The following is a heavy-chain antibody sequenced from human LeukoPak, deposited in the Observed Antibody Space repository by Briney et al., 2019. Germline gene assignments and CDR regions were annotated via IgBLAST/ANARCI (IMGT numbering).Heavy chain of an antibody. V-gene: IGHV3-23*01. CDR3: VKLSGGVSV. CDR1: GFTFSSQG. CDR2: ISGSSDRT. D-gene: IGHD3-16*01. J-gene: IGHJ4*02. Sequence: PGGTLRLSCAASGFTFSSQGMTWVRQAPGKGLEWVSTISGSSDRTTYSDSVKGRFTVSRDNSKNTLHLQMNSLRADDTAVYYCVKLSGGVSVWGQGTLVTVSS.